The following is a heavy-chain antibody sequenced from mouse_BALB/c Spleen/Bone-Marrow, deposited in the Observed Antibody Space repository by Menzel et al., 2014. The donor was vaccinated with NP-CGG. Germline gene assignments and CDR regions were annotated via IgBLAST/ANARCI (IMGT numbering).Heavy chain of an antibody. J-gene: IGHJ2*01. Sequence: QLQLQQSGAELMKPWASVKISCKATGYTFSSYWIEWVKQRPGHGLEWIGEILPGSGSTIYNEKFKGKATFTADTSSNTAYMQLSSLTSEDSAVYYCAREDYYGSSCFGCWGEGTTLPISS. CDR3: AREDYYGSSCFGC. D-gene: IGHD1-1*01. CDR1: GYTFSSYW. V-gene: IGHV1-9*01. CDR2: ILPGSGST.